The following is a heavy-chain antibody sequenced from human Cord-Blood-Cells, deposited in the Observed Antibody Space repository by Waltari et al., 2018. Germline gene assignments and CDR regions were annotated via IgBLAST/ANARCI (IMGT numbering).Heavy chain of an antibody. V-gene: IGHV4-38-2*01. Sequence: QVQLQESGPGLVKPSETLSLTCAVSGYSISSGYYWGWIRQPPGKGLEWIGRIYHGGSTYYNPSLKSRVTISVDTSKNQFSLKLSSVTAADTAVYYCARLGELSLLGYWGQGTLVTVSS. CDR2: IYHGGST. CDR3: ARLGELSLLGY. D-gene: IGHD3-16*02. J-gene: IGHJ4*02. CDR1: GYSISSGYY.